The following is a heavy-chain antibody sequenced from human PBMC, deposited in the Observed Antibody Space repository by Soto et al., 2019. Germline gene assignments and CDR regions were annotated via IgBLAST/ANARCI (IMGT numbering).Heavy chain of an antibody. CDR2: IHSSGSI. CDR1: GGPISSDDYY. CDR3: ARDLDGLHDDTSGPFPRPG. D-gene: IGHD3-22*01. V-gene: IGHV4-30-4*01. Sequence: SETLSLTCTVSGGPISSDDYYWSWIRQAPGRGLEWIGYIHSSGSIYYNPSLKSRATMSIDTAENQFSLKVSSVTVADTAVYYCARDLDGLHDDTSGPFPRPGWGQGTLVTVSS. J-gene: IGHJ1*01.